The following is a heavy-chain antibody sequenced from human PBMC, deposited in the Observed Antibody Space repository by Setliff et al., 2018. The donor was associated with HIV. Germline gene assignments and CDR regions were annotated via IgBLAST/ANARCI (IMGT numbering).Heavy chain of an antibody. D-gene: IGHD3-10*01. CDR2: VYHTGTT. V-gene: IGHV4-39*07. Sequence: PSETLSLTCTVSGGSINNPNFYWGWIRQSPGKGLEWIGNVYHTGTTYYKPSLQSRVTLSVDTSKNSFSLHLTSVTAADTAVYFCARARGPPLPVLDFWGPGTLVTVSS. J-gene: IGHJ4*02. CDR1: GGSINNPNFY. CDR3: ARARGPPLPVLDF.